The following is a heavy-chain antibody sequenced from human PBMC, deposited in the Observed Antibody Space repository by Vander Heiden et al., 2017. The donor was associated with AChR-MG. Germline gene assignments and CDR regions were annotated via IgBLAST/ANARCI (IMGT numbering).Heavy chain of an antibody. Sequence: QVQLQASGPGLVKPSQTLSLICPVSGASISNGGYYWSWIRQHPGKGLEWMGYIDYRGTTFYNPSLKSRLTMSVDTSNNQFSLRLNSVTAADTAVFYCARVTPLRDGYNHDSWGQGTLVTVSS. CDR2: IDYRGTT. CDR3: ARVTPLRDGYNHDS. D-gene: IGHD5-12*01. V-gene: IGHV4-31*03. CDR1: GASISNGGYY. J-gene: IGHJ4*02.